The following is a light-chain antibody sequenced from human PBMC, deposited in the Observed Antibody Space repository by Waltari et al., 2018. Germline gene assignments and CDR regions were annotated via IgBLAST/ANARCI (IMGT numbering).Light chain of an antibody. J-gene: IGKJ2*01. CDR3: QQYYSDPLT. CDR2: WAS. Sequence: DIVMTQSPDSLAVSLGERATINCKYSQSVLKSSNNNNYLAWFQQKPGQPPKLLIYWASTRESGVPDRFSGSGSGTDFTLTISSLQAEDVAVYYCQQYYSDPLTFGQGTKLEIK. V-gene: IGKV4-1*01. CDR1: QSVLKSSNNNNY.